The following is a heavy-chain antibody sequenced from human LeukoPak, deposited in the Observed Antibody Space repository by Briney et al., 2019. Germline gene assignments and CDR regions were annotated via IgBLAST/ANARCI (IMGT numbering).Heavy chain of an antibody. CDR1: GFTFSSYD. CDR3: ARDSSSGFDY. V-gene: IGHV3-13*01. D-gene: IGHD6-13*01. CDR2: IGTACDT. Sequence: GGSLRLSCAASGFTFSSYDMHWVRQATGKGLEWVSAIGTACDTYYPGSVKGRFTISRENAKNSLYLQMNSLRAGDTAVYYCARDSSSGFDYWGQGTLVTVSS. J-gene: IGHJ4*02.